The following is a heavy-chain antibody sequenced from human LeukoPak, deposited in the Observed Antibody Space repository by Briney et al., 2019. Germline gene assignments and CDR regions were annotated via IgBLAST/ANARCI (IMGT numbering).Heavy chain of an antibody. Sequence: ASETLSLTCTVSGGPISGSVTWGWVRQPPGKGLEWIGNVHYDGRTAPNPSLKSRVTMSLDTSTNQFSLKLNSVTATDTALYYCARVVTAAGLDLWGRGILVTISS. V-gene: IGHV4-39*07. J-gene: IGHJ5*02. CDR3: ARVVTAAGLDL. CDR1: GGPISGSVT. CDR2: VHYDGRT. D-gene: IGHD6-19*01.